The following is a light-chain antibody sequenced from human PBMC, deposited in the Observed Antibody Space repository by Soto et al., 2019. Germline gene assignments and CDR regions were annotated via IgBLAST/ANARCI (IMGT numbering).Light chain of an antibody. CDR2: GAF. J-gene: IGKJ3*01. Sequence: EIVMTQSPATLSVSPGERATLSCRASQSLGNNLAWYQQKPGQAPRLLIYGAFTRATGIPARFSGSGSGAEFTLTISSLQSEDSAVYYCHQYSNWPPFTFGPGTKVHIK. CDR3: HQYSNWPPFT. V-gene: IGKV3-15*01. CDR1: QSLGNN.